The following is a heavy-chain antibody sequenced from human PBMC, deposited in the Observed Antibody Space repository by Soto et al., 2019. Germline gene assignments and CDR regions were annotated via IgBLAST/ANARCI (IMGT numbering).Heavy chain of an antibody. D-gene: IGHD1-1*01. J-gene: IGHJ6*01. Sequence: QVQLVESGGAVVQPGRSLRLACEPSGFIFSDYGMHWVRQAPGKGLEWVAVIYYDGSNEHYSDSVRGRFTISRDNSKNILYLQMNSLRAEDTAIYYCARWWNDEEWVETMDVWGQGTTVTVSS. CDR2: IYYDGSNE. CDR1: GFIFSDYG. V-gene: IGHV3-33*01. CDR3: ARWWNDEEWVETMDV.